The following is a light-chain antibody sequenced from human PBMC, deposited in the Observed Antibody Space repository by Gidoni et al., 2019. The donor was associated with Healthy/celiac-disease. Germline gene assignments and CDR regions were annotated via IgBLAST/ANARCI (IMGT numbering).Light chain of an antibody. J-gene: IGKJ5*01. CDR1: QSVSSN. Sequence: EIVMTQSPATLSVSPGERATPSCRARQSVSSNLAWYQQKPGQAPRLLIYGASTRATGIPARFSVSGSGTEFTLTISSLQSEDFAVYYCQQYNNWPRGTFGQGTRLEIK. CDR2: GAS. V-gene: IGKV3-15*01. CDR3: QQYNNWPRGT.